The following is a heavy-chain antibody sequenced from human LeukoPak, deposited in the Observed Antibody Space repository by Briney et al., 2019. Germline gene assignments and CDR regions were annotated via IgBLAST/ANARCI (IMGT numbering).Heavy chain of an antibody. Sequence: PGGSLRLSCAASGFTVSSNYISWVRQAPGKGREWVSVIYSGGSTYYADSVKGRFTISRDNSRNTLYLQMNSLRAEDTAVYYCATTVTSGTGDYWGQGTLVTVSS. J-gene: IGHJ4*02. CDR2: IYSGGST. CDR1: GFTVSSNY. V-gene: IGHV3-53*01. D-gene: IGHD4-17*01. CDR3: ATTVTSGTGDY.